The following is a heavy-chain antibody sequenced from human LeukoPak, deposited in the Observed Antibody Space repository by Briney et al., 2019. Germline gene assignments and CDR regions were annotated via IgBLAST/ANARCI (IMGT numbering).Heavy chain of an antibody. J-gene: IGHJ6*03. CDR1: GGTFSSYA. Sequence: SVKVSCKASGGTFSSYAMSWVRQAPGQGLEWMGGIIPIFGTANYAQKFQGRVTITADESTSTAYMELSSLRSEDTAVYYCARSKLLWFGELLRNYYYYMDVWGKGTTVTISS. CDR2: IIPIFGTA. CDR3: ARSKLLWFGELLRNYYYYMDV. D-gene: IGHD3-10*01. V-gene: IGHV1-69*13.